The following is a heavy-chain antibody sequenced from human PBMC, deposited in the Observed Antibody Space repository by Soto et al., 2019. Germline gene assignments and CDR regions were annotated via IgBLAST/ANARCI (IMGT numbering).Heavy chain of an antibody. D-gene: IGHD3-22*01. Sequence: QVQLVQSGAEVKKPGASVKVSCKASGYTFTSYDINWVRQATGQGLEGMGWMNPNSGNTAYAQKFQGRVTMTRNTCISTAYMELSSLRSEDTAVYYCAREKSSVYYYDYWGQGTLVTVSS. J-gene: IGHJ4*02. CDR2: MNPNSGNT. V-gene: IGHV1-8*01. CDR1: GYTFTSYD. CDR3: AREKSSVYYYDY.